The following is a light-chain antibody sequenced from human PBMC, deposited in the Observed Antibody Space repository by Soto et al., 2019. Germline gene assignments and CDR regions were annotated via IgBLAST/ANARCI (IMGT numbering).Light chain of an antibody. CDR2: DAS. J-gene: IGKJ4*01. CDR1: QSVRSY. Sequence: EIVLTQSPATLSLSPGERATLSCRASQSVRSYLAWYQQKPGQAPRLLIYDASNSAPGIPARFSGSGSGTDFTLTISSLEPEDFAVYYCQQRSDWPSTFGGGTKVQIK. CDR3: QQRSDWPST. V-gene: IGKV3-11*01.